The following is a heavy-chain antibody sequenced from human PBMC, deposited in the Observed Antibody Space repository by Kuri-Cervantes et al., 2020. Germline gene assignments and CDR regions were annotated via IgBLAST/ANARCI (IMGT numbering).Heavy chain of an antibody. CDR2: VNKDVSET. Sequence: GESLKISCVASGFTFSNFWMSWVRQAPGKGLEWVANVNKDVSETYYVDSVKGRFTISRDNSKNTLYLQMNSLRAEDTAVYYCAKDIGQIYYYYYGMDVWGQGTTVTVSS. CDR3: AKDIGQIYYYYYGMDV. CDR1: GFTFSNFW. D-gene: IGHD1-26*01. V-gene: IGHV3-7*01. J-gene: IGHJ6*02.